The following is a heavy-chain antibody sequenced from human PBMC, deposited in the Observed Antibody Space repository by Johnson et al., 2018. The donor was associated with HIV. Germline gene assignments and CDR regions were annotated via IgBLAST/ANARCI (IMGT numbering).Heavy chain of an antibody. CDR3: ATSYATGAFDI. CDR2: IFSGGST. Sequence: VQLVESGGGLVQPGGSLRLSCAASGFTVSSNYMTWVRQAPGKGLEWVSVIFSGGSTYYADSVKGRFTISRDDSKNTLYLQMNGLRAEDTAVYYCATSYATGAFDIWGQGTKVTVAS. D-gene: IGHD3-16*01. CDR1: GFTVSSNY. J-gene: IGHJ3*02. V-gene: IGHV3-66*01.